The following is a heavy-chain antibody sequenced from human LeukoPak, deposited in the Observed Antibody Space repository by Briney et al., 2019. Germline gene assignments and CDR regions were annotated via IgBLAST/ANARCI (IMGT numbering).Heavy chain of an antibody. CDR2: ISGDGSNT. V-gene: IGHV3-74*01. J-gene: IGHJ5*02. CDR3: ARDNSPGWFGP. Sequence: PGGSLRLSCAASGFTSTSHWMHWVRQAPGEGLVWVSRISGDGSNTAYAESVKGRFTVSRDNAKDTLYLQMSTLRAEDTAVYYCARDNSPGWFGPWGQGTLVAVSS. D-gene: IGHD4-11*01. CDR1: GFTSTSHW.